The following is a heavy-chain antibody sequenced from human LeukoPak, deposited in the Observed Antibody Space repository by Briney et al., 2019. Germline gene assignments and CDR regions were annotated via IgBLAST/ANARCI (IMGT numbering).Heavy chain of an antibody. CDR1: GFTFSSYW. V-gene: IGHV3-74*01. CDR2: INSDGSST. D-gene: IGHD3-3*01. J-gene: IGHJ4*02. CDR3: ARSYYDFWSGYSTHFDY. Sequence: PGGSPRLSCAASGFTFSSYWMHWVRQAPGKGLVWVSRINSDGSSTSYADSVKGRFTISRDNAKNTLYLQMNSLRAEDTAVYYCARSYYDFWSGYSTHFDYWGQGTLVTVSS.